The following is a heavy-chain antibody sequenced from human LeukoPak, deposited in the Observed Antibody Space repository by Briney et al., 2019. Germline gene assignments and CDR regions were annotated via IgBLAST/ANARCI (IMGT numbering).Heavy chain of an antibody. D-gene: IGHD2-2*01. CDR2: ISAYNGNT. CDR3: ARLEYCSSTSCYPFDY. V-gene: IGHV1-18*01. Sequence: SVKVSCKASGYTFTSYGISWVRQAPGQGLEWMGWISAYNGNTNYAQKLQGRVTMTTDTSTSTAYMELRSLRSDDTAVYYCARLEYCSSTSCYPFDYWGQGTLVTVSS. CDR1: GYTFTSYG. J-gene: IGHJ4*02.